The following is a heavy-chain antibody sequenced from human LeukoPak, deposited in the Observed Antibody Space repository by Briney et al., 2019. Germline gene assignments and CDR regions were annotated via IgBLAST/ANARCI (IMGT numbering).Heavy chain of an antibody. CDR3: ARGRYSSRFDP. J-gene: IGHJ5*02. CDR1: GGSFSGYS. V-gene: IGHV4-34*01. D-gene: IGHD6-13*01. CDR2: INHSGST. Sequence: PSETLSLTCAVYGGSFSGYSWSWIRQPPGKGLEWIGEINHSGSTNYNSSLKSRVTISVDTSKKQFSLKLSPVTAADTAVYYCARGRYSSRFDPWGQGTLVTVSS.